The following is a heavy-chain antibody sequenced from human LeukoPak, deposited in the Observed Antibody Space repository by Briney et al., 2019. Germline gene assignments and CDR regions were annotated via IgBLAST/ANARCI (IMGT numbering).Heavy chain of an antibody. J-gene: IGHJ4*02. CDR3: ARGRHFSLVDY. CDR2: ISPNSGGT. D-gene: IGHD3-3*02. Sequence: ASVKVSCKASGYTFTSYDINWVRQAPGQGLEWMGWISPNSGGTNYAQKFQGRVTMTRDTSISTAYMELSRLRSDDTAVYYCARGRHFSLVDYWGQGTLVTVSS. V-gene: IGHV1-2*02. CDR1: GYTFTSYD.